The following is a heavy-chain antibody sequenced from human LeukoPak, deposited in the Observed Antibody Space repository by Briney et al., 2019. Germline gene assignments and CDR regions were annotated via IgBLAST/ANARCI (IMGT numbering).Heavy chain of an antibody. CDR1: GFTFTNYA. CDR2: IRYDGGNA. Sequence: GGSLRLSCAASGFTFTNYAMHWVRQAPGKGLEWVAVIRYDGGNANYGDSVKGRFTISRDNSKNTVYLQMNSLRAEDTAVYYCAKTLYNNELGEVFDYWGQGTLVTVSS. J-gene: IGHJ4*02. CDR3: AKTLYNNELGEVFDY. D-gene: IGHD3-16*02. V-gene: IGHV3-30*02.